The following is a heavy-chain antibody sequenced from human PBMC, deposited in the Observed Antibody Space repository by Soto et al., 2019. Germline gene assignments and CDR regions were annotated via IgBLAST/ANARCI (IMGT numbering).Heavy chain of an antibody. CDR3: ARQIRDGYSFDY. D-gene: IGHD5-12*01. CDR1: GFTFSSYA. Sequence: QVQLVESGGGVVQPGRSLRLSCAASGFTFSSYAMHWVRQAPGKGLEWVAVISYDGSNKYYADSVKGRFTISRDNSKNTLYLQINSLRAEDTAVYYCARQIRDGYSFDYWGQGTLVTVSS. J-gene: IGHJ4*02. CDR2: ISYDGSNK. V-gene: IGHV3-30-3*01.